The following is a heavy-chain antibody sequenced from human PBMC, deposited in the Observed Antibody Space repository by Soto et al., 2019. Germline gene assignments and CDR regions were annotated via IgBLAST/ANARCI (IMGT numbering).Heavy chain of an antibody. J-gene: IGHJ6*02. CDR3: ARAYSGRLPRRADYYYAMDV. CDR2: ISGSGSNT. CDR1: GFTFRSYG. D-gene: IGHD2-15*01. V-gene: IGHV3-23*01. Sequence: EVQLLESGGGLVKPGGSLRLSCAASGFTFRSYGLSWVRQAPGKGLEWVSDISGSGSNTNYADSVKGRFTISRDNSNNTLFLQMNSLRVEDTAVYYCARAYSGRLPRRADYYYAMDVWGLGTTVTVSS.